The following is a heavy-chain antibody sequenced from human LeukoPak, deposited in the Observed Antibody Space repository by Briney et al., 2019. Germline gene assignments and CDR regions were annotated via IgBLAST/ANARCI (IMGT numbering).Heavy chain of an antibody. CDR1: GFTFRRHW. CDR2: MRDDGSEE. Sequence: GGSLRLSCAASGFTFRRHWMSWVRQAPGKGLEWVANMRDDGSEEFYVNSVKGRFTISRDNTKNSLYLQMDSLRAEDTAVYYCARDLWLGERGLFFFEYWGQGAQVTVSS. D-gene: IGHD3-22*01. J-gene: IGHJ4*02. V-gene: IGHV3-7*01. CDR3: ARDLWLGERGLFFFEY.